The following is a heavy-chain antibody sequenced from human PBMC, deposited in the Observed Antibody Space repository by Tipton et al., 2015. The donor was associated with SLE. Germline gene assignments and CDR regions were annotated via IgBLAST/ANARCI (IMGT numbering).Heavy chain of an antibody. J-gene: IGHJ4*02. CDR2: VNANSGAT. CDR3: ARDRSPGRSFYYDY. D-gene: IGHD2-15*01. CDR1: EYTFTDYY. V-gene: IGHV1-2*06. Sequence: QLVQSGAEVKKPGASVKVSCKASEYTFTDYYIHWVRQAPGQGLEWMGRVNANSGATKFADIFQGRVTMTRATSSNTAYMELSSLRSDGTAIYYCARDRSPGRSFYYDYWGQGTRVTVSS.